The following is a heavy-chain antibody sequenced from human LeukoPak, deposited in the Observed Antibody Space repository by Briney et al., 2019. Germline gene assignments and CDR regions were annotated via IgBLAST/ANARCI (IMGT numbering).Heavy chain of an antibody. CDR3: ARGRDGYNSPYYYYGMDV. CDR2: INSGGSST. J-gene: IGHJ6*02. Sequence: GGSLRLSCAASGFTFSSYWMHWVRQAPGKGLVWVSRINSGGSSTSYADSVKGRLTISRDNAKNTLYLQMNSLTAEDTAVYYCARGRDGYNSPYYYYGMDVWGQGTTVTVSS. D-gene: IGHD5-24*01. V-gene: IGHV3-74*01. CDR1: GFTFSSYW.